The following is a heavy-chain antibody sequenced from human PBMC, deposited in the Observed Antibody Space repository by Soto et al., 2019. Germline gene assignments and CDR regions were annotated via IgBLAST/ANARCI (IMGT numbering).Heavy chain of an antibody. CDR3: ARRAPAGRTDWYFDP. Sequence: VQLQESGPGLVKPSETLSLTCTVSGGSISSYHWNWIRQPPGKGLEWIGYIYYDGITNYNPSLKSRVSISADTSKNQFSLKLSSVTAADTAVYYCARRAPAGRTDWYFDPWGRGTLVTVSS. CDR1: GGSISSYH. V-gene: IGHV4-59*08. CDR2: IYYDGIT. J-gene: IGHJ2*01.